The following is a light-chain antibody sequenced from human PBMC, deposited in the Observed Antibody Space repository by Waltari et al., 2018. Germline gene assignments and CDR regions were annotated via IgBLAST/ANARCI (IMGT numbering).Light chain of an antibody. Sequence: IVLTQSPATLSLSPGERATLSCRASQSVSSSLAWYQQKPGQTPRLLIYDTSKRATVIPARFIGRGAGTDFTLTISSLEPEDFAVYYCQHRTTWPPSLTFGGGTRVEVK. CDR3: QHRTTWPPSLT. CDR1: QSVSSS. V-gene: IGKV3-11*01. CDR2: DTS. J-gene: IGKJ4*01.